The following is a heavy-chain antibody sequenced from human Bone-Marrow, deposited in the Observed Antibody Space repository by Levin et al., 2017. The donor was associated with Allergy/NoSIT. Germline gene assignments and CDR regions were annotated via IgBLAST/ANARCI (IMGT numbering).Heavy chain of an antibody. CDR1: GFTFNLYT. Sequence: GGSLRLSCAASGFTFNLYTMHWVRQTPGKGPEWVALISFDGSEQHYADSVKGRSIIPRDNSKDTLYLQMNSLTPADTAFYFCERFDRGVIPFDFWGQGRLVTVSS. J-gene: IGHJ4*02. CDR3: ERFDRGVIPFDF. D-gene: IGHD3-16*02. CDR2: ISFDGSEQ. V-gene: IGHV3-30*04.